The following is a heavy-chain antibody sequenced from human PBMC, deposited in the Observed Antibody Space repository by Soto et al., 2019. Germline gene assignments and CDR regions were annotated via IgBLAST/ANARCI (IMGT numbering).Heavy chain of an antibody. Sequence: GWSLSLSCAAPGFLLADHAMPSVRQAPGHGLVWVSRIKPDGSSPSYADSVKVRFTIPRDNAKNTLYLQMNSLTVEDTAVYRCARDPHGGNGGPNDAFDVWGQGSMVT. D-gene: IGHD4-17*01. J-gene: IGHJ3*01. CDR2: IKPDGSSP. V-gene: IGHV3-74*01. CDR3: ARDPHGGNGGPNDAFDV. CDR1: GFLLADHA.